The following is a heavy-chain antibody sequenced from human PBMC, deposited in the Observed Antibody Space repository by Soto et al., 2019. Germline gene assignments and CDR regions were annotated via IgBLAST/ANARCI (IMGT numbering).Heavy chain of an antibody. CDR1: GFTFSSYG. CDR2: ISYDGSNK. Sequence: RLSCAASGFTFSSYGMFWVRQAPGRGLEWVAFISYDGSNKCSDSVKGRFTISRDNSKKTLYLQMNSLRAEDTAVYYCAKGSYSGRYSDFDYWGQGTLVTVSS. J-gene: IGHJ4*02. V-gene: IGHV3-30*18. D-gene: IGHD1-26*01. CDR3: AKGSYSGRYSDFDY.